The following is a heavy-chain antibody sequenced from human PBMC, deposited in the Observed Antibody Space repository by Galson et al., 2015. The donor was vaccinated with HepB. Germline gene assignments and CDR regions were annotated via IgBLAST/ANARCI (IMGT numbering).Heavy chain of an antibody. CDR2: IKSKSDGGTT. Sequence: SLRLSCAVSGLTVTSAWMSWVRQASGKGLEWVGHIKSKSDGGTTDYPAPVKGRFTISRDDSKNTLYLQMNSLKTEDTAVYYCTTAPRHYEPGRYYNEVSYWGQGTLVTVSS. V-gene: IGHV3-15*01. CDR3: TTAPRHYEPGRYYNEVSY. CDR1: GLTVTSAW. D-gene: IGHD3-10*01. J-gene: IGHJ4*02.